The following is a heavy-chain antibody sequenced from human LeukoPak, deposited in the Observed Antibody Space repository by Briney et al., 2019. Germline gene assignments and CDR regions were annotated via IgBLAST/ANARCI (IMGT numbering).Heavy chain of an antibody. CDR2: IKSKTDGGTT. Sequence: GGSLRLSCAASGFTFSNAWMSWVRQAPGKGLEWVGRIKSKTDGGTTDYAAPVKGRFTISRDDSKNTLYLQMNSLKTEDTAAYYCTTDITMTWAFDIWGQGTMVTVSS. CDR1: GFTFSNAW. V-gene: IGHV3-15*01. J-gene: IGHJ3*02. D-gene: IGHD3-22*01. CDR3: TTDITMTWAFDI.